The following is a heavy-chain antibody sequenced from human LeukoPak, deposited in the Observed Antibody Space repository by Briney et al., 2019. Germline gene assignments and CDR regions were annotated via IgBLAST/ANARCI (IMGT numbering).Heavy chain of an antibody. CDR1: GGSISSSTYY. CDR2: IYYSGST. D-gene: IGHD6-13*01. J-gene: IGHJ4*02. V-gene: IGHV4-39*07. Sequence: SETLSLTCTVSGGSISSSTYYWGWIRQPPGKGLEWIGSIYYSGSTYYNPSLKSRVTISVDTSKNQFSLKLSSVTAADTAVYYCARGSYSTNWYVDSWGQGTLVTVSS. CDR3: ARGSYSTNWYVDS.